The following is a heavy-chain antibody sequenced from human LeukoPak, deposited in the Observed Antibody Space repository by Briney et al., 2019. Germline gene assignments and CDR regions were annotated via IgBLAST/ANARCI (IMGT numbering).Heavy chain of an antibody. CDR1: GDSISSSTYY. Sequence: PSETLSLTCTVSGDSISSSTYYWSWIRQPPGKGLEWIGYMHHSGSTKHNPYLKSRVTISVDTSKSQFSLKLSSVTAADTAVYYCARHAAVEGSSGWSPLWWFDPWGQGTLVTVSS. V-gene: IGHV4-61*05. J-gene: IGHJ5*02. D-gene: IGHD6-19*01. CDR2: MHHSGST. CDR3: ARHAAVEGSSGWSPLWWFDP.